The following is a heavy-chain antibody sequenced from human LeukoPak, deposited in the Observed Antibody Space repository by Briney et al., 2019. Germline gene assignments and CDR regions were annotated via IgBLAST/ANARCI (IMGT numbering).Heavy chain of an antibody. CDR3: ARAAMDYYDSSGYSHDAFDI. V-gene: IGHV3-9*01. CDR1: GFTFDDYG. Sequence: PGGSLRLSCAASGFTFDDYGMHWVRQAPGKGLEWVSGISWNSGNIGYADSVKGRFTISRDNAKNSLYLQMNSLRAEDTAVYYCARAAMDYYDSSGYSHDAFDIWGQGTMVTVSS. CDR2: ISWNSGNI. J-gene: IGHJ3*02. D-gene: IGHD3-22*01.